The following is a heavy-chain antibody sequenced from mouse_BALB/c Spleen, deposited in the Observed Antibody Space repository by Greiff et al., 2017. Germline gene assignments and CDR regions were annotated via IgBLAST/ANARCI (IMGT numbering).Heavy chain of an antibody. D-gene: IGHD2-10*01. CDR2: IWAGGST. CDR3: ARAYYGNYLFDY. V-gene: IGHV2-9*02. J-gene: IGHJ2*01. Sequence: VMLVESGPGLVAPSQSLSITCTVSGFSLTSYGVHWVRQPPGKGLEWLGVIWAGGSTNYNSALMSRLSISKDNSKRQVFLKMNSLQTDDTAMYYCARAYYGNYLFDYWGQGTTLTVSS. CDR1: GFSLTSYG.